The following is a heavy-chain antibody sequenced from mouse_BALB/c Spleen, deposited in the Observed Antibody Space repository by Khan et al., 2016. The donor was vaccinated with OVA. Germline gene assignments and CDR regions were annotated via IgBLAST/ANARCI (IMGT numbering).Heavy chain of an antibody. J-gene: IGHJ3*01. D-gene: IGHD2-1*01. CDR1: GFNIRDYY. V-gene: IGHV14-1*02. CDR2: IDPENGHT. Sequence: EVQLQESGAELVRPGALVKLSCKASGFNIRDYYIHWVKQRPDQGLELIGWIDPENGHTIYDPKFQGKASITADTPSNTAYLQLSSLTSEDTAVYYCARRGYGNYWFAYWGQGTLVTVSA. CDR3: ARRGYGNYWFAY.